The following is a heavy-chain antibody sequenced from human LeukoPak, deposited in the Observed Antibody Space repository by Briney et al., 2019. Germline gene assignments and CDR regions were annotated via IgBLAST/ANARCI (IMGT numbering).Heavy chain of an antibody. CDR1: GFTFSSYA. Sequence: GSLRLSCAASGFTFSSYAMSWIRQPPGKGLEWIGEINHSGSTNYNPSLKSRVTISVDTSKNQFSLKLSSVTAADTAVYYCARGPIGYYDFWSGSHAFDIWGQGTMVTVSS. CDR3: ARGPIGYYDFWSGSHAFDI. CDR2: INHSGST. D-gene: IGHD3-3*01. J-gene: IGHJ3*02. V-gene: IGHV4-34*01.